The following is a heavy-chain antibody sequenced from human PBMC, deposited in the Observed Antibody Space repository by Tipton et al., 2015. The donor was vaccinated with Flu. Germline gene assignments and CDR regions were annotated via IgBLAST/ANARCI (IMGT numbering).Heavy chain of an antibody. Sequence: TLSLTCTVSHGSIGSYYWSWIRQPPGKGLEWIGNIFHSGNTYHNPSLKSRVTISIDTSKNQFSLKLSSVTAADTAVYYCARRDYSNYVSEPKDWFDPWGQGALVAVSS. V-gene: IGHV4-59*08. CDR3: ARRDYSNYVSEPKDWFDP. D-gene: IGHD4-11*01. CDR1: HGSIGSYY. CDR2: IFHSGNT. J-gene: IGHJ5*02.